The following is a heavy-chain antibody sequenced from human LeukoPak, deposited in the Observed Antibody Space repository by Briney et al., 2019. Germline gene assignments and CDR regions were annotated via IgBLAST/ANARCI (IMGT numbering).Heavy chain of an antibody. CDR3: ARGPYYYDYSGYGGDY. J-gene: IGHJ4*02. V-gene: IGHV3-21*04. CDR2: ISSSSSYI. CDR1: GFTFSSYS. D-gene: IGHD3-22*01. Sequence: PGGSLRLSCAASGFTFSSYSMNWVRQAPGKGLEWVSSISSSSSYIYYADSVKGRFTISRDNAKNSLYLQMNRLRAEDTALYYSARGPYYYDYSGYGGDYWGQGTLVTVSS.